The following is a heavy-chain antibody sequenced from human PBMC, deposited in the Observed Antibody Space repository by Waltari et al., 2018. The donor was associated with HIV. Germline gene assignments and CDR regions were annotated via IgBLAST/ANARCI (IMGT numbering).Heavy chain of an antibody. V-gene: IGHV3-30*04. CDR1: GFIFSSEA. J-gene: IGHJ4*02. CDR2: ISYDGRNK. CDR3: ARDAAPPEY. Sequence: QVQLVESGGGVVQPGRSLRLSCAASGFIFSSEAMHWVRQAPGKGLEWVAAISYDGRNKFYADSVKGRFTISRDNSKNTVYVEMSSLSPEDTAVYFCARDAAPPEYWGQGTLVTVSS.